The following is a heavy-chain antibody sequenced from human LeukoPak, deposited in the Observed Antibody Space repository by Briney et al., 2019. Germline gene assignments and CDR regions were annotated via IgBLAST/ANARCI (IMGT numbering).Heavy chain of an antibody. Sequence: PSETLSLTCTVPGGSIGSYYWSWIRQPPGKGLEWIGYIYYSGSTNYNPSLKSRVTISVDTSKNQFSLKLSSVTAADTAVYYCAREIGYCSSTSCGTYYYYGMDVWGQGTTVTVSS. CDR2: IYYSGST. CDR1: GGSIGSYY. V-gene: IGHV4-59*01. D-gene: IGHD2-2*01. CDR3: AREIGYCSSTSCGTYYYYGMDV. J-gene: IGHJ6*02.